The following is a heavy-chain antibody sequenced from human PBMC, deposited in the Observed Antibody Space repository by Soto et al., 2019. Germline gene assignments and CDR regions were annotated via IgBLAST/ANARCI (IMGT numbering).Heavy chain of an antibody. V-gene: IGHV6-1*01. J-gene: IGHJ5*02. CDR1: GDSVSRNSAA. CDR3: AAEFGVAGTGNWFDP. Sequence: SQTLSLTCAISGDSVSRNSAAWNWIRQSPSRGLEWLGRTCYRSQWYNDYAVSVKSRITIIPDTSKNQFSLQLNSVTPEDTAVYYCAAEFGVAGTGNWFDPWGQGTLVTVSS. CDR2: TCYRSQWYN. D-gene: IGHD3-3*01.